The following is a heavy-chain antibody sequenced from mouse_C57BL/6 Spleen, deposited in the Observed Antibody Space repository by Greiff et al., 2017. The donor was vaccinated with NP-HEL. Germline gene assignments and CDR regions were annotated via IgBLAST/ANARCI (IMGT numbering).Heavy chain of an antibody. CDR2: INPNNGGT. Sequence: VQLQQSGPELVKPGASVKISCKASGYTFTDYYMNWVKQSHGKSLEWIGDINPNNGGTSYNQKFKGKATLTVDKSSSTAYMELRSLTSEDSAVYYCARARRLQDWYFDVWGTGTTVTVSS. V-gene: IGHV1-26*01. D-gene: IGHD3-2*02. CDR3: ARARRLQDWYFDV. J-gene: IGHJ1*03. CDR1: GYTFTDYY.